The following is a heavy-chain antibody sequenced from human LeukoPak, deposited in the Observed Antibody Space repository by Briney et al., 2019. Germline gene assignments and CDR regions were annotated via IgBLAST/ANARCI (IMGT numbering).Heavy chain of an antibody. J-gene: IGHJ4*02. CDR3: ARCSSSQPPNY. V-gene: IGHV4-39*01. D-gene: IGHD6-13*01. CDR1: GGSISSSSYF. Sequence: PSETLSLTCTVSGGSISSSSYFWGWIRQPPGKGLEWVGSMSYSGSTYYNPSLKSRVTISVDTSKNQFSLKLSSVTAADTAVYYCARCSSSQPPNYWGQGTLVTVSS. CDR2: MSYSGST.